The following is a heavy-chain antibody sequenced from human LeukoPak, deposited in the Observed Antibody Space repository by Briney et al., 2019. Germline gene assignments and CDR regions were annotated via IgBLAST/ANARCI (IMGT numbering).Heavy chain of an antibody. V-gene: IGHV4-59*01. CDR2: IYYSGST. D-gene: IGHD6-13*01. J-gene: IGHJ5*02. CDR3: ARVSSSSWYRNWFDP. CDR1: GGSISSYY. Sequence: PSETLSLTCTASGGSISSYYWSWIRQPPGKGLEWIGYIYYSGSTNYNPSLKSRVTISVDTSKNQFSLKLSSVTAADTAVYYCARVSSSSWYRNWFDPWGQGTLVTVSS.